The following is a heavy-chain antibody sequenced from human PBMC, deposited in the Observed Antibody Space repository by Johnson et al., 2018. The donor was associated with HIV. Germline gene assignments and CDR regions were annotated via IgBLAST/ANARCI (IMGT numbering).Heavy chain of an antibody. J-gene: IGHJ3*02. CDR2: ISYDGSNK. CDR3: ARDCSYGYPDAFDI. D-gene: IGHD5-18*01. CDR1: GFTFSSYA. V-gene: IGHV3-30-3*01. Sequence: QVQLVESGGGVVQPGRSLRLSCAASGFTFSSYAMHWVRQAPGKGLEWVAVISYDGSNKYYADSVKGRFTISRDNARSTLYLQMNSLRAEDTAVYYCARDCSYGYPDAFDIWGQGTMVTVSS.